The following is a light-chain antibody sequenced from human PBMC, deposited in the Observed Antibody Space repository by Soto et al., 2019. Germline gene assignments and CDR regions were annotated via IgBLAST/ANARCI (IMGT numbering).Light chain of an antibody. CDR1: SGSVSTSYY. CDR2: STN. CDR3: VLYMGSGVWV. Sequence: QTVVTQDPSFSVSPGRTVTLTCGLSSGSVSTSYYPSWYQQTPGQAPRTLIYSTNTRSSGVPDRFSGSILGNKAALTITGAQADDESDYYSVLYMGSGVWVFGGGTKLTVL. V-gene: IGLV8-61*01. J-gene: IGLJ3*02.